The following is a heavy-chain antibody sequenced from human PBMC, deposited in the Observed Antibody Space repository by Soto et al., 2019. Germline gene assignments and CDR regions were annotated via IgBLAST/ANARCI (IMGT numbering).Heavy chain of an antibody. CDR1: GFTFSSYA. V-gene: IGHV3-30-3*01. CDR3: ARDAEESMVRGVIYHYYGMDV. J-gene: IGHJ6*02. D-gene: IGHD3-10*01. Sequence: GSLRLSCAASGFTFSSYAMHWVRQAPGKGLEWVAVISYDGSNKYYADSVKGRFTISRDNSKNTLYLQMNSLRAEDTAVYYCARDAEESMVRGVIYHYYGMDVWGQGTTVTVSS. CDR2: ISYDGSNK.